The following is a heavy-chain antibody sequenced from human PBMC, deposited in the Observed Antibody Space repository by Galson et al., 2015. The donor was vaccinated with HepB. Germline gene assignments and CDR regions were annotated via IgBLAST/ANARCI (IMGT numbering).Heavy chain of an antibody. J-gene: IGHJ3*02. D-gene: IGHD2-2*01. Sequence: SVKVSCKASGYTFTSYAMNWVRQAPGQGLEWMGWINTNTGNPTYAQGFTGRFVFSLDTSVSTAYLQISSLKAEDTAVYYCASADIVVVPAAMINAFDIWGQGTMVTVSS. CDR3: ASADIVVVPAAMINAFDI. CDR1: GYTFTSYA. CDR2: INTNTGNP. V-gene: IGHV7-4-1*02.